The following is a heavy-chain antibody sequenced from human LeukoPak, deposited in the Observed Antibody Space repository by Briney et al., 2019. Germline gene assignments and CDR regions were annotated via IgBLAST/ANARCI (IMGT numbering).Heavy chain of an antibody. CDR2: TYYRSKWYN. CDR3: ARDFGTTGWHTFDY. Sequence: HSQTLSLTCVVSGDSVSSKSGAWNWIRQSPSRGLEWLGRTYYRSKWYNDYAESMEGRMTISQDTSKNQYSLHLNSVTPDDTAVYYCARDFGTTGWHTFDYWGQGTLVTVSS. D-gene: IGHD6-19*01. CDR1: GDSVSSKSGA. V-gene: IGHV6-1*01. J-gene: IGHJ4*02.